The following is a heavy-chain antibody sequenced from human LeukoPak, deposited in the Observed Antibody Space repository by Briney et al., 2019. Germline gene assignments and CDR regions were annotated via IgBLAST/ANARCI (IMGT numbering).Heavy chain of an antibody. CDR3: ARDPVAGTGDNFDY. CDR1: GGSFSGYY. D-gene: IGHD6-19*01. V-gene: IGHV4-34*01. CDR2: INHSGST. Sequence: SETLSLTCAVYGGSFSGYYWSWIRQPPGKGLEWIGEINHSGSTNYNPSLKSRVTMSVDTSKNQFSLKLSSVTAADTAVYYCARDPVAGTGDNFDYWGQGTLVTVSS. J-gene: IGHJ4*02.